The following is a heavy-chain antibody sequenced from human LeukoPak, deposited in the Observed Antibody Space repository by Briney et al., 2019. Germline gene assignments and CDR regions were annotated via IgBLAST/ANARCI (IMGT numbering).Heavy chain of an antibody. CDR2: INPNSGGT. V-gene: IGHV1-2*06. CDR3: ARVHERCCGGDCSFDY. J-gene: IGHJ4*02. CDR1: GYTFTGYY. D-gene: IGHD2-21*02. Sequence: GASVKVSCKASGYTFTGYYMHWVRQAPGQGLEWMGRINPNSGGTNYAQKFQGRVTMTRDTSISTAYMELSRLRSDDTAVYYCARVHERCCGGDCSFDYWGQGTLVTVSS.